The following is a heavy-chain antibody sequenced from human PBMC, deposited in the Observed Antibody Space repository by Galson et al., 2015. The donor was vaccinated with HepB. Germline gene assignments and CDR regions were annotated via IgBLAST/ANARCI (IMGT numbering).Heavy chain of an antibody. CDR3: ARVRKVHIVVVPAAIPWFDP. V-gene: IGHV4-39*07. Sequence: TVSGGSISSSSYYWGWIRQPPGKGLEWIGSIYYSGSTYYNPSLKSRVTISVDTSKNQFSLKLSSVTAADTAVYYCARVRKVHIVVVPAAIPWFDPWGQGTL. D-gene: IGHD2-2*02. CDR1: GGSISSSSYY. J-gene: IGHJ5*02. CDR2: IYYSGST.